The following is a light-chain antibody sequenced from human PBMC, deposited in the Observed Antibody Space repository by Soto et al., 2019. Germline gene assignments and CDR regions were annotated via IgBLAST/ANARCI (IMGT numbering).Light chain of an antibody. CDR3: VLHMGSGIWV. V-gene: IGLV8-61*01. CDR1: SGSVSTSNY. CDR2: STN. J-gene: IGLJ3*02. Sequence: QTVVTQEPSFSVSPGGTVTLTCGLTSGSVSTSNYPSWYQQTPGQAPRTLIYSTNTRSSGVPDRFSGSILGNKAALTITGAQADDESDYYCVLHMGSGIWVFGGGTKVTVL.